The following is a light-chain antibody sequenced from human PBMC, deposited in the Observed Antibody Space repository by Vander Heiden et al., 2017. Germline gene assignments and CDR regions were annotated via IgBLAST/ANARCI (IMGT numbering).Light chain of an antibody. CDR3: QSYDSSLSGSV. Sequence: QSVLTQPPSVSGPPGQRVTISCTGSSPNIGSGYYVHWYQQLPGTAPKHLIYGNSNRPSGVPDRFSGSKSGTSASLAITGLQAEDEADYYCQSYDSSLSGSVFGGGTKLTVL. V-gene: IGLV1-40*01. CDR2: GNS. J-gene: IGLJ2*01. CDR1: SPNIGSGYY.